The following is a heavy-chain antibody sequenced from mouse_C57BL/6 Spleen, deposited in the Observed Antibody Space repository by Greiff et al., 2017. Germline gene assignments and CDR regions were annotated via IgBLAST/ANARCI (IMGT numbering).Heavy chain of an antibody. CDR1: GYTFTSYW. V-gene: IGHV1-64*01. CDR3: AKSLWDYFDY. Sequence: VQLQQPGAELVKPGASVKLSCKASGYTFTSYWMHWVKQRPGQGLEWIGRIHPNSGSTNYNEKFKSKATLTVDKSSSTAYIQLSSLTSEDSAVYYCAKSLWDYFDYWGQGTTLTVSS. D-gene: IGHD6-2*01. CDR2: IHPNSGST. J-gene: IGHJ2*01.